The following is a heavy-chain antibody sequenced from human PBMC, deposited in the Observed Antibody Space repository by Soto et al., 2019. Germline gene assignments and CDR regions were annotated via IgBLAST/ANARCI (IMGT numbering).Heavy chain of an antibody. V-gene: IGHV3-23*01. CDR1: GFTFSSYA. CDR2: ISGSGGST. D-gene: IGHD2-2*01. Sequence: GGSLRLSCAASGFTFSSYAMSWVRQAPGKGLEWVSAISGSGGSTYYADSVKGRFTISRDNSKNTLYLQMNSLRAEDTAVYYCAKDGKRYQPLLTLFDIWGQGTMVTVSS. J-gene: IGHJ3*02. CDR3: AKDGKRYQPLLTLFDI.